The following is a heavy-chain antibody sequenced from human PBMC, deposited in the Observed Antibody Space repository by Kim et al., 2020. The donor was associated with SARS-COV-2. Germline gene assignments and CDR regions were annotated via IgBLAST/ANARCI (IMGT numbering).Heavy chain of an antibody. Sequence: GGSLRLSCAASGFTFSSYAMSWVRQAPGKGLEWVSAISGSGGSTYYADSVKGRFTISRDNSKNTLYLQMNSLRAEDTAVYYCAKDPPRIRAVAGGTFDYWGQGTLVTVSS. CDR1: GFTFSSYA. CDR3: AKDPPRIRAVAGGTFDY. J-gene: IGHJ4*02. CDR2: ISGSGGST. D-gene: IGHD6-19*01. V-gene: IGHV3-23*01.